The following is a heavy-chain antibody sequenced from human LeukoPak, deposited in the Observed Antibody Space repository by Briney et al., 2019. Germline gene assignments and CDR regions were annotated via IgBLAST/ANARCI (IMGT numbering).Heavy chain of an antibody. D-gene: IGHD2/OR15-2a*01. CDR1: GGSFSGYY. V-gene: IGHV4-34*01. J-gene: IGHJ4*02. CDR3: ARGLRYRFTTDLDY. CDR2: INHSGST. Sequence: PSETLSLTCAVYGGSFSGYYWSWIRQPPGKGLEWIGEINHSGSTNYNPSLKSRVTISVDTSKNQFSLKLSSVTAADTAVYYCARGLRYRFTTDLDYWGQGTLVTVSS.